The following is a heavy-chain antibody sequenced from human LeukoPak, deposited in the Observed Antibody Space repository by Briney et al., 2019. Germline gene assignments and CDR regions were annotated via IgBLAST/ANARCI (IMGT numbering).Heavy chain of an antibody. CDR2: INPNSGGT. J-gene: IGHJ6*03. Sequence: ASVKVSCKASGYTFTGYYMHWVRQAPGQGLEWMGWINPNSGGTNYAQKFQGRVTMTRDTSISTAYMELSRLRSDDTAVYYCARGAGYGSGSYYNDYYMDVWGKGTTVTVSS. CDR3: ARGAGYGSGSYYNDYYMDV. D-gene: IGHD3-10*01. CDR1: GYTFTGYY. V-gene: IGHV1-2*02.